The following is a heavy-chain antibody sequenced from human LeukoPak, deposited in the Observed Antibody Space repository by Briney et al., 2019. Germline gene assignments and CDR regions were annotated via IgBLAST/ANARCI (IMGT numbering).Heavy chain of an antibody. J-gene: IGHJ4*02. Sequence: GSLRLSCTASGFTFKNYRMTWVRQAPGKGLEWVASMKDDGNEIQYVDSVKGRFTISRDNAKNSLYLQMNNLRAEDMAVYYCARNRATNDYWGQGTLVTVFS. D-gene: IGHD1-26*01. CDR3: ARNRATNDY. CDR1: GFTFKNYR. CDR2: MKDDGNEI. V-gene: IGHV3-7*01.